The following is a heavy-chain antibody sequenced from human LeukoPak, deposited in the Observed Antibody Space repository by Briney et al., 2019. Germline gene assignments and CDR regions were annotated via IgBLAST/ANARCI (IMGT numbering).Heavy chain of an antibody. CDR1: GYTFTSYY. CDR3: ASAITIFGYYYYMDV. V-gene: IGHV1-46*01. D-gene: IGHD3-3*01. Sequence: ASVKVSCKASGYTFTSYYMHWVRQAPGQGLEWMGIINPSGGSPSYAQKFQDRVTMTRDTSTSTVYMERSSLRSEDTAVYYCASAITIFGYYYYMDVWGKGTTVTVSS. CDR2: INPSGGSP. J-gene: IGHJ6*03.